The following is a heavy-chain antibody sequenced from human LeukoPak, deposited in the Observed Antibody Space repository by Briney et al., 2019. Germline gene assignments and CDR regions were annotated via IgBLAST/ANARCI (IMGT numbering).Heavy chain of an antibody. D-gene: IGHD3-3*01. CDR3: ARKSMTILSESIYV. V-gene: IGHV4-61*02. Sequence: SETLSLTCTVSGGSISSANFYWSWIRQPAGKGLEWLGRISSSGTINYNPSLRSRVTVSVDTSKNQLSLKVSSVTAADTAIYYCARKSMTILSESIYVWGKGTSVIVSS. CDR1: GGSISSANFY. CDR2: ISSSGTI. J-gene: IGHJ6*04.